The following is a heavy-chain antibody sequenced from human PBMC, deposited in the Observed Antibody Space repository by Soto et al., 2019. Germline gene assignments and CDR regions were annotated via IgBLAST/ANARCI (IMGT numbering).Heavy chain of an antibody. Sequence: GGSLRLSCAASGFTVNTNYMNWVRQAPGRGLEWVSLIYSGGNTHYADSVKGRLTISRHNSKNTLYLQMNSLRGEDTAVYFCARGYCSGGSCYSTNYYMDVWGKGTTVTVSS. V-gene: IGHV3-53*04. CDR1: GFTVNTNY. J-gene: IGHJ6*03. CDR3: ARGYCSGGSCYSTNYYMDV. D-gene: IGHD2-15*01. CDR2: IYSGGNT.